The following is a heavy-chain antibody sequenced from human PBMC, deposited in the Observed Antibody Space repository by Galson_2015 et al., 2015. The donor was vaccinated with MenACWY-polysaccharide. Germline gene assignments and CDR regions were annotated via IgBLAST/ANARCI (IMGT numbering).Heavy chain of an antibody. V-gene: IGHV3-74*01. CDR1: GFTFSSYW. Sequence: SLRLSCAASGFTFSSYWMHWVRQVPGKGLVWVSRISSDGSSRRYEDSVHGRLTISRDNAKTKLHLQLNSQRVENTAVYYCARVQGGYSNYWHHPYYFDYWGQGTLVTVSS. J-gene: IGHJ4*02. CDR3: ARVQGGYSNYWHHPYYFDY. D-gene: IGHD6-13*01. CDR2: ISSDGSSR.